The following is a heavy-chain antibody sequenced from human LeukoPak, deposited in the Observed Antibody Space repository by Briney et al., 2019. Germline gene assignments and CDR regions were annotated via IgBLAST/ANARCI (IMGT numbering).Heavy chain of an antibody. CDR3: ARDSDYYDSSGYYG. Sequence: SETLSLTCAVYGGSFSDYYWSWIRQPPGKGLEWIGEINHNGSTNYNPSLKSRVTISIDTSKNQFSLKLSSVTAADTAVYYCARDSDYYDSSGYYGWGQGTLVTVSS. CDR2: INHNGST. D-gene: IGHD3-22*01. V-gene: IGHV4-34*01. J-gene: IGHJ4*02. CDR1: GGSFSDYY.